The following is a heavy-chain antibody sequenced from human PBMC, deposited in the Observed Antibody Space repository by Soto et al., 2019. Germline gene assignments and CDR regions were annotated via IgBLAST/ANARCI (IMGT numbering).Heavy chain of an antibody. CDR3: ARRSGGYCSGGSCPNYYMDV. V-gene: IGHV4-34*01. CDR2: INHSGST. D-gene: IGHD2-15*01. J-gene: IGHJ6*03. CDR1: GGSFSGYY. Sequence: TLFLTCAVYGGSFSGYYWSWIRQPPGKGLEWIGEINHSGSTNYNPSLKSRVTISVDTSKNQFSLKLSSVTAADTAVYYCARRSGGYCSGGSCPNYYMDVWGKGTTVTVSS.